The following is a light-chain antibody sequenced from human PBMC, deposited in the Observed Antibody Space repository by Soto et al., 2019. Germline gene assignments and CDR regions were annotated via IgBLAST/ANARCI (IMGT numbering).Light chain of an antibody. V-gene: IGKV1-39*01. CDR1: QSISID. J-gene: IGKJ5*01. CDR2: GAS. CDR3: QQTYTTPEIP. Sequence: DVQVTQTTSTLSASVGDRVTITCRASQSISIDLNWYQLKPGKAPNLLMYGASYLKSGVPTRFSGSDSGTDFTLTISSLQPDDFAIYYCQQTYTTPEIPFGQGTLLEI.